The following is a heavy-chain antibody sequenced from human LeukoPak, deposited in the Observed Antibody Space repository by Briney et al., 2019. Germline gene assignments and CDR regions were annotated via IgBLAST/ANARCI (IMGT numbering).Heavy chain of an antibody. CDR2: ISYDGSNN. Sequence: GGSLRLSCAASGFTFSSYGMHWVRQAPGKGLEWVAVISYDGSNNYYADSVKGRFTISRDNSKNTLYLQMNSLRAEDTAVYYCAKGYGDYGGGFDYWGQGTLVTVSS. CDR1: GFTFSSYG. V-gene: IGHV3-30*18. CDR3: AKGYGDYGGGFDY. J-gene: IGHJ4*02. D-gene: IGHD4-17*01.